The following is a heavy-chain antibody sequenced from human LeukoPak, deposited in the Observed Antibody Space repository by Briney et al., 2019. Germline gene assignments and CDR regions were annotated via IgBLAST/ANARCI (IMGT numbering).Heavy chain of an antibody. CDR3: ARAPYTSGWYRGDNDY. D-gene: IGHD6-19*01. CDR1: GFTFSSYS. J-gene: IGHJ4*02. V-gene: IGHV3-48*01. CDR2: ISGSSGTR. Sequence: GSLRLSCAASGFTFSSYSMNWVRQAPGKVLESVSYISGSSGTRYYADSVKGRFTISRDNAKNSLYLQMNSLRAEDTAVYYCARAPYTSGWYRGDNDYWGQGTLVTVSS.